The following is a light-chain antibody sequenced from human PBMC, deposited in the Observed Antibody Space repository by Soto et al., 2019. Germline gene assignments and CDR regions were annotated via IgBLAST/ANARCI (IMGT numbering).Light chain of an antibody. CDR2: DNN. CDR1: SSNIGANYD. J-gene: IGLJ3*02. V-gene: IGLV1-40*01. CDR3: QSYDSSLSGSV. Sequence: QPVLTQPPSVSGAPGQRVTISCTGTSSNIGANYDVHWYQQFPGTAPKLLIYDNNNRPSGVPDRFSGSKSATSASLAITGLQAEDEADYYCQSYDSSLSGSVFGGGTKLTVL.